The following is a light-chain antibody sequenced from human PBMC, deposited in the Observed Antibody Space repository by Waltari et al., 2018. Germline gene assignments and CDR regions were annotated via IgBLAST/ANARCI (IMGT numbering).Light chain of an antibody. CDR3: SSYTSTTDLV. Sequence: QSALTQPASVSGSPGQSITISCTGTTSDVGGYPYVSWHQQHPGKAPKLIIFEVSYRPSGVSNRVSGSKSGNTASLTISGLQPDDEADYYCSSYTSTTDLVFGGGTKVTVL. V-gene: IGLV2-14*01. CDR1: TSDVGGYPY. CDR2: EVS. J-gene: IGLJ3*02.